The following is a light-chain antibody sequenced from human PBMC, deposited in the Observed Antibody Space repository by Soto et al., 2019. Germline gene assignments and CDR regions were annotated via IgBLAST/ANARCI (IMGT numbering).Light chain of an antibody. CDR3: STYAGAVA. CDR1: SSDVGSYNL. Sequence: QSALTRPASVSGSPGQSITISCTGTSSDVGSYNLVSWYQHHPGKAPKLMIYEGSERPSGVSNRFSGSKSGNTASLTISGLQAADQSDSYCSTYAGAVAFGGGTKLTVL. CDR2: EGS. V-gene: IGLV2-23*01. J-gene: IGLJ2*01.